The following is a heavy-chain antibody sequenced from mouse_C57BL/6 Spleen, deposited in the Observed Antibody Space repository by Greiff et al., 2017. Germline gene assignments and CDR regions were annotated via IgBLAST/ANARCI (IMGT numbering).Heavy chain of an antibody. J-gene: IGHJ4*01. V-gene: IGHV7-3*01. Sequence: EVKLVESGGGLVQPGGSLSLSCAASGFTFTDYYMSWVRQPPGKALEWLGFIRNKANGYTTEYSASVKGRFTISRDNSPSILYLQMNALRAEDSSTYYCARYRGYAMDDWGQGTTVTVSS. CDR3: ARYRGYAMDD. CDR1: GFTFTDYY. CDR2: IRNKANGYTT.